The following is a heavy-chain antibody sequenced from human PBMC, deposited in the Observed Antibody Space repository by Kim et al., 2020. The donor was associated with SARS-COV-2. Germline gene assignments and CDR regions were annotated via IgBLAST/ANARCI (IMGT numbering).Heavy chain of an antibody. V-gene: IGHV3-21*01. D-gene: IGHD3-3*01. Sequence: GGSLRLSCAASGFTFSSYSMHWVRQAPGKGLEWVSSISSSSSYIYYADSVKGRFTISRDNAKNSLYLQMNSLRAEDTAVYYCARASPNYDFWSGYYWYYYYMDVWGKGTTVTVSS. CDR1: GFTFSSYS. CDR2: ISSSSSYI. J-gene: IGHJ6*03. CDR3: ARASPNYDFWSGYYWYYYYMDV.